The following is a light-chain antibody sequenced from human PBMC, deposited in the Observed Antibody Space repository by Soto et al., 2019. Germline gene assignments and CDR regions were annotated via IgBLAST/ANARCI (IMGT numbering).Light chain of an antibody. J-gene: IGLJ1*01. CDR1: SSDVVGYNY. V-gene: IGLV2-14*01. CDR2: DVS. CDR3: SSYTSSSTLNYV. Sequence: QSVLTQHASVSGSPGQSITISCTGTSSDVVGYNYVSWYQQHPGKAPELMIYDVSNRPSGVSNRFSGSKSGNTASLTISGLQAEDEADYYCSSYTSSSTLNYVFGTGTKVTVL.